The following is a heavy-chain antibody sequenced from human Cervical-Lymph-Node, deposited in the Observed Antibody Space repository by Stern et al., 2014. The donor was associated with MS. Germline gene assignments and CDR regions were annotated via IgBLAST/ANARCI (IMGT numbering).Heavy chain of an antibody. CDR2: ISYDGSNK. CDR1: GFTFSSSS. Sequence: VQLVQSGGGVVQPGRSLRLSCAASGFTFSSSSMPWVRQAPGKGLEWVAVISYDGSNKYYADSVKGRFTISTANSNTQLHLQMNSLRAEDTAVYYCTRDPKPGYSNYYNYGMDVWGQGTTVTVSS. D-gene: IGHD6-13*01. CDR3: TRDPKPGYSNYYNYGMDV. J-gene: IGHJ6*02. V-gene: IGHV3-30-3*01.